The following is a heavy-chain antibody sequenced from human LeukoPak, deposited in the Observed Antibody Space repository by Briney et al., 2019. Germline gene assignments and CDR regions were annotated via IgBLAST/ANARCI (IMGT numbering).Heavy chain of an antibody. V-gene: IGHV3-20*04. CDR1: GFTFDDYG. J-gene: IGHJ4*02. CDR2: INWNGGST. Sequence: GGSLRLSCAASGFTFDDYGMSWVRQAPGKGLEWVSGINWNGGSTGYADSVKGRFTISRDNAKNSLYLQMNSLRAEDTAVYYCAKDLSKWGVGSWDYFDYWGQGTLVTVSS. CDR3: AKDLSKWGVGSWDYFDY. D-gene: IGHD1-26*01.